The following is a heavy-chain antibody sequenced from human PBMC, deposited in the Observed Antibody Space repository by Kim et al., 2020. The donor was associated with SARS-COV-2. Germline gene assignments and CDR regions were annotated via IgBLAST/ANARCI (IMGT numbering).Heavy chain of an antibody. V-gene: IGHV3-49*03. Sequence: GGSLRLSCTASGFTFGDYAMSWFRQAPGKGLEWVGFIRSKAYGGTTEYAASVKGRFTISRDDSKSIAYLQMNSLKTEDTAVYYCTREEGPVGVEIDYWGQGTLVTVSS. D-gene: IGHD1-26*01. CDR1: GFTFGDYA. CDR3: TREEGPVGVEIDY. CDR2: IRSKAYGGTT. J-gene: IGHJ4*02.